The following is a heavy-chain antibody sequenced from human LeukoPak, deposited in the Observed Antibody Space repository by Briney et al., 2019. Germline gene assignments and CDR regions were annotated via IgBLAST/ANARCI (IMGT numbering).Heavy chain of an antibody. Sequence: PSETLSLTCTVSGGSISSSSYYWGCIRQPPGKGLEWIGSINYSGNTYYNPSLRSRVTISVDTSKNQFSLKLSSATAADTAVYYGARHVPSSVTREPFYFDSWGQGALVTVSS. CDR3: ARHVPSSVTREPFYFDS. J-gene: IGHJ4*02. D-gene: IGHD6-25*01. CDR2: INYSGNT. V-gene: IGHV4-39*01. CDR1: GGSISSSSYY.